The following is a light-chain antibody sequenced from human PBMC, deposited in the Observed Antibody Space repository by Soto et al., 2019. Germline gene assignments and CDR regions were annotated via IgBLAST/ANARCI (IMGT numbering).Light chain of an antibody. CDR3: QQYNNNSRT. CDR2: RAS. V-gene: IGKV1-5*03. Sequence: DIQMTQSPSTLSASVGDRVTITCRASQTIYNWLAWYQQKPGKAPKLLIYRASTLDSGVPSRFSGSGSGTEFTLTISSLQPDDFATYYCQQYNNNSRTFGPGTKVEIK. J-gene: IGKJ1*01. CDR1: QTIYNW.